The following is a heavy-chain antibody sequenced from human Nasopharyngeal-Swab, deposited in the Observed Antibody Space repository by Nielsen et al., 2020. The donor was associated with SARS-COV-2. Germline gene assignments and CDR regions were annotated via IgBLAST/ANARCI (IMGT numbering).Heavy chain of an antibody. CDR2: INSDGSST. CDR1: GFTFSSYW. D-gene: IGHD4-11*01. V-gene: IGHV3-74*01. CDR3: ARGDYSNYVDYYYYYYMDV. J-gene: IGHJ6*03. Sequence: GESLKISCAASGFTFSSYWMHWVRQAPGKGLVWGSRINSDGSSTSYADSVKGRFTISRDNAKNTLYLQMNSLRAEDTAVYYCARGDYSNYVDYYYYYYMDVWGKGTTVTVSS.